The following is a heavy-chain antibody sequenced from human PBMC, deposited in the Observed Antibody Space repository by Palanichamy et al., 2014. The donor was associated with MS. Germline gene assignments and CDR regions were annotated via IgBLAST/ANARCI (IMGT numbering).Heavy chain of an antibody. CDR2: IYYSGST. V-gene: IGHV4-59*01. J-gene: IGHJ4*02. CDR3: AQGGIVGASFDY. CDR1: GGSISSYY. Sequence: VQLQESGPGLVKPSETLSLTCTVSGGSISSYYWSWIRQPPGKGLEWIGYIYYSGSTNYNPSLKSRVTISVDTSKNQSSLKLSSVTAADTAVYYCAQGGIVGASFDYWGQGTLVTVSS. D-gene: IGHD1-26*01.